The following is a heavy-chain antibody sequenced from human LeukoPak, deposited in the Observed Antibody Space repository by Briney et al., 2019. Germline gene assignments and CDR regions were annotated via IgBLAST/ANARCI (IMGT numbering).Heavy chain of an antibody. J-gene: IGHJ4*02. V-gene: IGHV1-46*01. Sequence: GASVKVSCKESGYTFTSYYMHWVRQAPGQGLEWMGIINPSGGSTSYAQKFQGRVTMTRDTSTSTVYMELSSLRSEDTAVYYCARGGRIAVAATQMGYWGQGTLVTVSS. CDR1: GYTFTSYY. D-gene: IGHD6-19*01. CDR2: INPSGGST. CDR3: ARGGRIAVAATQMGY.